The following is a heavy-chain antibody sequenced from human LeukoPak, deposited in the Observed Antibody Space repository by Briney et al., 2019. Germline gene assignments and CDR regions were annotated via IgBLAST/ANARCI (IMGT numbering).Heavy chain of an antibody. CDR2: ISSSSSYI. CDR3: ARDIGNGDYVDAFDI. V-gene: IGHV3-21*01. J-gene: IGHJ3*02. Sequence: GGSLILSCAASGFTFSSYSMNWVRQAPGKGLEWVSSISSSSSYIYYADSVKGRFTISRDNAKNSLYLQMNSLRAEDTAVYYCARDIGNGDYVDAFDIWGQGTMVTVSS. CDR1: GFTFSSYS. D-gene: IGHD4-17*01.